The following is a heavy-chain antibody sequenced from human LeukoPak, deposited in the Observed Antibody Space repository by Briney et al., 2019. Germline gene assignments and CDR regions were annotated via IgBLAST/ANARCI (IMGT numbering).Heavy chain of an antibody. Sequence: GGSLRLSCAASGFAFSSYSMNWVRQAPGKGLEWVSSISSSSSYIYYADSVKGRFTISRDNAKNSLYLQMNSLRAEDTAVYYCARVSQLRVDYWGQGTLVTVSS. D-gene: IGHD6-13*01. V-gene: IGHV3-21*01. CDR3: ARVSQLRVDY. CDR2: ISSSSSYI. J-gene: IGHJ4*02. CDR1: GFAFSSYS.